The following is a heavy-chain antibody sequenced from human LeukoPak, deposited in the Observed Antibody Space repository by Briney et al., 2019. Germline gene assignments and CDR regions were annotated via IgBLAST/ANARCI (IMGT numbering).Heavy chain of an antibody. D-gene: IGHD3-10*02. V-gene: IGHV3-48*03. CDR1: GFTFSSYE. CDR3: AELGITMIGGV. J-gene: IGHJ6*04. Sequence: GGSLRLSCAASGFTFSSYEMNWFRQAPGKGLEWVSYISSSGSTIYYADSVEGRFTISRDNAKNSLYLQMNSLRAEDTAVYYCAELGITMIGGVWGKGTTVTISS. CDR2: ISSSGSTI.